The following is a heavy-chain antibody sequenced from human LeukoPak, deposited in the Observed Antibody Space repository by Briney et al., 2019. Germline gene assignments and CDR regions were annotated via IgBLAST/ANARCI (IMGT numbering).Heavy chain of an antibody. D-gene: IGHD3-10*01. CDR1: GFSFSNYV. Sequence: GGSLRLSCAASGFSFSNYVMTWVRRAPGKGLEWVSSINNVGAPTYHADSVKGRFTISRDNPKNTLYLQMHSLRAEDTAVYYCAKDTYYGSGTFYDGYCDYWGQGALVTVSS. CDR2: INNVGAPT. CDR3: AKDTYYGSGTFYDGYCDY. J-gene: IGHJ4*02. V-gene: IGHV3-23*01.